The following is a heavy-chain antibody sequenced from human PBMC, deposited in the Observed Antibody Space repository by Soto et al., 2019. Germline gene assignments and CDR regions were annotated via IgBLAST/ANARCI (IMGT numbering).Heavy chain of an antibody. D-gene: IGHD6-19*01. V-gene: IGHV3-21*01. CDR1: GFTFSSYS. J-gene: IGHJ2*01. CDR2: ISSSSSYI. CDR3: ARDQTGYSSGWYLGWYFDL. Sequence: VQLVESGGGLVKPGGSLRLSCAASGFTFSSYSMNWVRQAPGKGLEWVSSISSSSSYIYYADSVKGRFTISRDNAKNSLYLQMNSLRAEDTAVYYCARDQTGYSSGWYLGWYFDLWGRGTQVTVSS.